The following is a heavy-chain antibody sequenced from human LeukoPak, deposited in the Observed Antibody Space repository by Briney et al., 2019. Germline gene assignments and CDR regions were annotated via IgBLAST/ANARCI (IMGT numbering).Heavy chain of an antibody. CDR3: AKDRRGSGWYGGFDS. V-gene: IGHV3-23*01. CDR2: LSGNEDLV. Sequence: GGSLRLSCAASGFIFRNYGMNWVRQAPGKGLEWVASLSGNEDLVWYPDSLRGRFTISRDNSKNTLYLQLNSLRVEDTAVYYCAKDRRGSGWYGGFDSWGQGMLVTVSA. J-gene: IGHJ4*02. D-gene: IGHD6-19*01. CDR1: GFIFRNYG.